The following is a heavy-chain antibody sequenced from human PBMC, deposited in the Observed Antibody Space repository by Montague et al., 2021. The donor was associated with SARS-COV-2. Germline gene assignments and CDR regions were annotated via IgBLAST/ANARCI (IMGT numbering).Heavy chain of an antibody. Sequence: SETLSLTCTVSGGSISSSSYYWAWIRQPPGKRLEWIGSIYYRGSTYYNPSLKSRVFISVDTSKNQLSLTLTSVTAADTAVYYCATQEDPSGWIPGPFDFWGQGTLLSVSS. J-gene: IGHJ4*02. CDR3: ATQEDPSGWIPGPFDF. V-gene: IGHV4-39*01. CDR1: GGSISSSSYY. CDR2: IYYRGST. D-gene: IGHD6-19*01.